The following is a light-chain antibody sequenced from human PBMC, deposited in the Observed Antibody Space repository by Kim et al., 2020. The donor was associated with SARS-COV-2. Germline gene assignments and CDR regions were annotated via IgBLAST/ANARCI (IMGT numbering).Light chain of an antibody. CDR1: SLRSYY. Sequence: SSELTQDPAVSVALGQTVRITCQGDSLRSYYASWYQQKPGQAPVLVIYGKNNRPSGIPDRFSGSSSGNTASLTITGAQAEDEADYYCNSRDSSSNYHWVFGGGPQLTFL. CDR3: NSRDSSSNYHWV. J-gene: IGLJ3*02. CDR2: GKN. V-gene: IGLV3-19*01.